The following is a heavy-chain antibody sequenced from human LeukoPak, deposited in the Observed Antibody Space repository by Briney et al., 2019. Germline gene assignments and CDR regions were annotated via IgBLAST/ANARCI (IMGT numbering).Heavy chain of an antibody. J-gene: IGHJ4*02. V-gene: IGHV4-39*07. CDR2: IYYSGST. Sequence: SETLSLTCTVSGASISSSSYFWGWIRQPPGKGLEWIGTIYYSGSTYYTPSLKSRVTISVDTSNNRFSLKLSSVTAADTALYYCARGGWAALDYWGQGTLVTVSS. D-gene: IGHD2-15*01. CDR3: ARGGWAALDY. CDR1: GASISSSSYF.